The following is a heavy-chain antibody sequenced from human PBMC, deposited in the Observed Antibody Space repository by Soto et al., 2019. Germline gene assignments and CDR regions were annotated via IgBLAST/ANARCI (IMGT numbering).Heavy chain of an antibody. CDR2: IDPSDSYT. J-gene: IGHJ6*02. V-gene: IGHV5-10-1*01. CDR1: GYSFTSYW. D-gene: IGHD3-3*01. CDR3: ATWAPSLPGGYYTPGMDV. Sequence: GESLKISCKGSGYSFTSYWISWVRQMPGKGLEWMGRIDPSDSYTNYSPSFQGHVTISADKSISTAYLQWSSLKASDTAMYYCATWAPSLPGGYYTPGMDVWGQGTTVTVPS.